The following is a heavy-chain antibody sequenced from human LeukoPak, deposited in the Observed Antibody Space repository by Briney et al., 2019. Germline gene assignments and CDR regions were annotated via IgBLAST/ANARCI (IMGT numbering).Heavy chain of an antibody. CDR2: INPNSGGT. J-gene: IGHJ4*02. Sequence: ASVKVSCKASGYTFTGYYMHWVRQAHGQGHEWMGWINPNSGGTNYAQKFQGRVTMTRDTSISTAYMELSRLRSDDTAVYYCASLSGYDPTFDYWGQGTLVTVSS. CDR3: ASLSGYDPTFDY. V-gene: IGHV1-2*02. CDR1: GYTFTGYY. D-gene: IGHD5-12*01.